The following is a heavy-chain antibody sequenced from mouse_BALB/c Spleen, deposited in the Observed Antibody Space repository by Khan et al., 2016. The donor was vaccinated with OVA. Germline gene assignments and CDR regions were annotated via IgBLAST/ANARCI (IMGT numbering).Heavy chain of an antibody. J-gene: IGHJ4*01. CDR2: ISPGSGSA. CDR1: GYTFTSYW. CDR3: ARSNYYGRSLYAMDY. Sequence: DLVKPGASVKLSCKASGYTFTSYWINWIKQRPGQGLEWVGQISPGSGSASYTEVFKDKATLTIDTSSTTAYIQLSSLSSEDAAVYFCARSNYYGRSLYAMDYWGQGTSVTVSS. D-gene: IGHD1-1*01. V-gene: IGHV1S41*01.